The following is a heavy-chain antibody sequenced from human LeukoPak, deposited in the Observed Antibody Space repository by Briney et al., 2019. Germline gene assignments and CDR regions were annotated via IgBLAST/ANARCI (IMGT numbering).Heavy chain of an antibody. D-gene: IGHD7-27*01. CDR3: ARDFAWGSGGAPIDDNWLDP. CDR2: INPSGGST. J-gene: IGHJ5*02. Sequence: ASMKVSCKASGYTFTNFDINWVRQATGQGLEWMGIINPSGGSTSYAQKFQGRVTMTTDTSTSTAYMELRSLRFDDTAVYYCARDFAWGSGGAPIDDNWLDPWGQGILVTVSS. V-gene: IGHV1-46*01. CDR1: GYTFTNFD.